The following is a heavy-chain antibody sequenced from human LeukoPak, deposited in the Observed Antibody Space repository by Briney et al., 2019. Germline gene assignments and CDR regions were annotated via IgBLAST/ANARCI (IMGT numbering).Heavy chain of an antibody. CDR2: MYYSGTI. V-gene: IGHV4-59*01. CDR3: ARGADYYGSGSYYNHLFDY. J-gene: IGHJ4*02. Sequence: SETLSLTCTVSGGSISSYYWSWIRQPPGKGLEWIGYMYYSGTINYNPSLKSRVTISVDTSKNQFSLKLSSVTAADTAVYYCARGADYYGSGSYYNHLFDYWGQGTLVTVSS. CDR1: GGSISSYY. D-gene: IGHD3-10*01.